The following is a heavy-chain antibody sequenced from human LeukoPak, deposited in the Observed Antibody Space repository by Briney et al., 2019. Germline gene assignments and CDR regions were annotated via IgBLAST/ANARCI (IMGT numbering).Heavy chain of an antibody. D-gene: IGHD2-2*01. Sequence: ASVKVSCKASGGTFSSYAISWVRQAPGQGLEWMGGIIPIFGTANYAQKFQGRVAITTDESTSTAYMELSSLRSEDTAVYYCATGYCSSTSCYVYFQHWGQGTLVTVSS. CDR1: GGTFSSYA. V-gene: IGHV1-69*05. CDR2: IIPIFGTA. CDR3: ATGYCSSTSCYVYFQH. J-gene: IGHJ1*01.